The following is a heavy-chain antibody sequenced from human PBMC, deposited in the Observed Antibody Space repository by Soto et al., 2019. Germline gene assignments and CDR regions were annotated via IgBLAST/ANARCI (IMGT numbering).Heavy chain of an antibody. J-gene: IGHJ5*02. CDR2: INAGNGNT. CDR1: GYTFTSYT. D-gene: IGHD6-25*01. CDR3: ARVAAEALFDP. Sequence: ASVKVSCKASGYTFTSYTMHWVRQAPGQRLEWMGWINAGNGNTKYSQKFQGRVTIARDTSASTAYMELSSLRSEDTAVYYCARVAAEALFDPWGQGTLVTVSS. V-gene: IGHV1-3*01.